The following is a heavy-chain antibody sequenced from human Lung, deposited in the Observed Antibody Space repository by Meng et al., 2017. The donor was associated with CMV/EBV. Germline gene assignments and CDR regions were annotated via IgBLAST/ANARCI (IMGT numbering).Heavy chain of an antibody. J-gene: IGHJ4*02. CDR2: IREDGSEQ. Sequence: GEXXKISCAASEFTFSNYWMSWVRQAPGKGLEWVANIREDGSEQHYADSVKGRFSISRDNAKNSLYLQMNSLRGEDTAVYYCARVKKAVHFDNWGQGTLVPSPQ. CDR3: ARVKKAVHFDN. D-gene: IGHD6-6*01. V-gene: IGHV3-7*01. CDR1: EFTFSNYW.